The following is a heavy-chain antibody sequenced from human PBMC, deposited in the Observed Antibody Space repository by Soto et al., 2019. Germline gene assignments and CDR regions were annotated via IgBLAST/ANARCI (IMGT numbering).Heavy chain of an antibody. Sequence: ETLSLTCRVSDGSMNSDSSYWGWIRQPPGKGLEWIGVINHSGSTYHNLSLKGRVTMSVDASRNQFSLKLTSMTAADTAVYYCARLGGYVSVGYYYLWDSWGQGTLVTVSS. V-gene: IGHV4-39*01. D-gene: IGHD3-22*01. CDR1: DGSMNSDSSY. J-gene: IGHJ4*02. CDR3: ARLGGYVSVGYYYLWDS. CDR2: INHSGST.